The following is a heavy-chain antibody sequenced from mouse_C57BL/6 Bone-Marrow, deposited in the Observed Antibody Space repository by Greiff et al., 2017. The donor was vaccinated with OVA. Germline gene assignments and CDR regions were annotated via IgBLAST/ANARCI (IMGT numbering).Heavy chain of an antibody. J-gene: IGHJ2*01. CDR3: ARDGTGNYFDY. CDR2: IYPGDGDT. V-gene: IGHV1-82*01. Sequence: LQESGPELVKPGASVKISCKASGYAFSSSWMNWVKQRPGKGLEWIGRIYPGDGDTNYNGKFKGKATLTADKSSSTAYMQLSSLTSEDSAVYYCARDGTGNYFDYWGQGTTLTVSS. CDR1: GYAFSSSW. D-gene: IGHD4-1*01.